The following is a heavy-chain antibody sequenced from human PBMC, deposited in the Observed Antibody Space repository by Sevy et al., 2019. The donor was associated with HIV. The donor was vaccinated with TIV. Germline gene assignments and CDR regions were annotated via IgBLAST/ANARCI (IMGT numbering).Heavy chain of an antibody. V-gene: IGHV4-61*01. J-gene: IGHJ4*02. CDR3: ARCRSPYGDYATGSFDY. D-gene: IGHD4-17*01. Sequence: SETLSLTCTVSGGSVSTDSYYWSWIRQPPGKGLEWIGYLFYSGSTNYNPSLKSRVTISLDTSKNQFSLKLSSVTAADTAVYDCARCRSPYGDYATGSFDYWGQGALVTVSS. CDR2: LFYSGST. CDR1: GGSVSTDSYY.